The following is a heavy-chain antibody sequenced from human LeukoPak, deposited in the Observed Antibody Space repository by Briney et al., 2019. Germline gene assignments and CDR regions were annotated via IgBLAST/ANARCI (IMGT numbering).Heavy chain of an antibody. Sequence: GGSLRLSCAASGFTFSSYAMSWVRQAPREGLEWVSVISGSGGSTYYADSVKGRFTISRDNSKNTLYLQMNSLRAEDTAVYYCAKVVVPYSYYDMDVWGQGTTVTVSS. V-gene: IGHV3-23*01. CDR1: GFTFSSYA. CDR2: ISGSGGST. J-gene: IGHJ6*02. D-gene: IGHD2-15*01. CDR3: AKVVVPYSYYDMDV.